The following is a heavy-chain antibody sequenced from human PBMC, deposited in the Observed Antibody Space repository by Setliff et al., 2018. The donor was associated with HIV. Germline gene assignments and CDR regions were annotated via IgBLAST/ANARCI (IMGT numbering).Heavy chain of an antibody. J-gene: IGHJ4*02. V-gene: IGHV3-21*01. D-gene: IGHD5-18*01. CDR3: ARDGYSYGFFDY. Sequence: GASVKVSCAASGFTFSSYSMNWVRQAPGKGLEWVSSITSRSSYMYYADSVKGRFTISRDNAKNSLYLQMNSLRAEDTAVYYCARDGYSYGFFDYWGQGTLVTV. CDR1: GFTFSSYS. CDR2: ITSRSSYM.